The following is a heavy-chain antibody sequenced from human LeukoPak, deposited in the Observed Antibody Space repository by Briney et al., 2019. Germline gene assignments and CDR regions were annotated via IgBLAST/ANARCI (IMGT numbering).Heavy chain of an antibody. CDR2: ISSNGGNT. J-gene: IGHJ4*02. D-gene: IGHD6-19*01. V-gene: IGHV3-64*01. CDR3: ARIRGGWYFDY. CDR1: GIYFSSYA. Sequence: PGGSLRLSCAASGIYFSSYAMHWVRQAPGKGLEYVSSISSNGGNTYYANSVKGRFTISRDNSKNTLYLQMGSLRAEDMAVYYCARIRGGWYFDYWGQGTLVTVSS.